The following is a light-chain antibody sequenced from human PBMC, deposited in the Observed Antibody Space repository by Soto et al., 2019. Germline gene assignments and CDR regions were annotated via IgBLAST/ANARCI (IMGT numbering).Light chain of an antibody. CDR1: QTRSSW. Sequence: EIRMTQSASTLSGSVGDRVNIXCRASQTRSSWFVWYQQKPGKAPKLLIYKASTLKGGGPSSFSGSGSGTEFTRTISSLQPDDFATYYGQHYNSYSEAFGQGTKVDIK. J-gene: IGKJ1*01. CDR3: QHYNSYSEA. CDR2: KAS. V-gene: IGKV1-5*03.